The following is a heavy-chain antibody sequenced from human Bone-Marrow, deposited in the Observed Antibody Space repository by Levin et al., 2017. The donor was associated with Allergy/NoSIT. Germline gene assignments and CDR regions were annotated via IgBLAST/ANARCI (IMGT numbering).Heavy chain of an antibody. Sequence: LSLTCAASGFTFSSYAMSWVRQAPGKGLEWVSTISGSGGSTYYADSVKGRFTISRDNSKNTLYLQMNSLRAEDTAVYYCAKDHENYYGSGSYYNNDWGQGTLVTVSS. CDR3: AKDHENYYGSGSYYNND. D-gene: IGHD3-10*01. CDR1: GFTFSSYA. J-gene: IGHJ4*02. V-gene: IGHV3-23*01. CDR2: ISGSGGST.